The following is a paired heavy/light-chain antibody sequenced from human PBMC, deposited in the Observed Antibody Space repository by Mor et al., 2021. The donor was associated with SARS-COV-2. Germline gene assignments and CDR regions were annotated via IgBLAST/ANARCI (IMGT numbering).Light chain of an antibody. CDR2: DDS. J-gene: IGLJ1*01. CDR3: QVWDSSSDHYV. Sequence: SYVLTQPPSVSVAPGQTARITCGGNNIGSKSVHWYQQKPGQAPVLVVYDDSDRPSGIPERFSGSNSGNTATLTISRVEAGDEADYYCQVWDSSSDHYVFGTGTKVTVL. CDR1: NIGSKS. V-gene: IGLV3-21*02.
Heavy chain of an antibody. D-gene: IGHD2-8*01. CDR3: AHSVREAFALMLDGGYYFDY. V-gene: IGHV2-5*02. CDR1: GFSLSTSGVG. Sequence: QITLKESGPTLVKPTQTLTLTCTFSGFSLSTSGVGVGWIRQPPGKALEWLALIYWDDDKRYSPSLKSRLTITKDTSKNQVVLTMTNMDPVDTATYYCAHSVREAFALMLDGGYYFDYWGQGTLVTVSS. J-gene: IGHJ4*02. CDR2: IYWDDDK.